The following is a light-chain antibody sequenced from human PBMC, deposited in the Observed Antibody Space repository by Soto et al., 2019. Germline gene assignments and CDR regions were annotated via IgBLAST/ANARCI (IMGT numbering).Light chain of an antibody. CDR3: SSFTSSNTGV. J-gene: IGLJ3*02. CDR1: SSDVGAYDY. CDR2: EVS. Sequence: QSALTQPASVSGSPGQSITISCTGSSSDVGAYDYVSWYQQHPGKAPEFMLYEVSNRPSGLSDRFSGSKSGNTASLTISGLQAEDEADYYCSSFTSSNTGVFGGGTQLTVL. V-gene: IGLV2-14*01.